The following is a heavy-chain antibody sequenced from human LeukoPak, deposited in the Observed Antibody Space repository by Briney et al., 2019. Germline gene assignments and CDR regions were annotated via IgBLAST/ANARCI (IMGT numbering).Heavy chain of an antibody. D-gene: IGHD4-17*01. V-gene: IGHV3-21*01. CDR1: GFTFSSYS. J-gene: IGHJ3*02. Sequence: GGSLRLSCAASGFTFSSYSMNWVRQAPGKGLEWVSSISSSSSYIYYADSVKGRFTISRDNAKNSLYLQMNSLRAEDTAVYYCARGDYGDYVGAFDIWGQGTMVTVSP. CDR2: ISSSSSYI. CDR3: ARGDYGDYVGAFDI.